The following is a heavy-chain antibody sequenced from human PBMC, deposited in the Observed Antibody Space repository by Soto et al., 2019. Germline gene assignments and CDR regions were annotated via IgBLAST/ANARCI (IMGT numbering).Heavy chain of an antibody. CDR3: SRDRGGSYDY. D-gene: IGHD1-26*01. CDR2: SRNKVNSYNT. V-gene: IGHV3-72*01. CDR1: GFTFSNYY. Sequence: EVQLVESGGGLVQPGGSLRLSCAASGFTFSNYYMDWVRQVPGKGLEWVGRSRNKVNSYNTEYAAFVKGRFSISRDDSRDSMYLQMNSLKTEDTAVYYYSRDRGGSYDYWGQGAIVIVSS. J-gene: IGHJ4*02.